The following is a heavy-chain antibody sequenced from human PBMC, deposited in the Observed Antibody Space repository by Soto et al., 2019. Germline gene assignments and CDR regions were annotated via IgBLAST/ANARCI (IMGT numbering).Heavy chain of an antibody. CDR1: GYTFFTYD. Sequence: QVHLVQSGVEVKTPGASVKVSCQASGYTFFTYDISWVRQAPGQGLEWMGWISTYSGDTKYAQKFQGRVTMTTDTSTTTAYLELRSLXSXDTXXXXXXXXHGPTTSENWFDPWGQGTLVTVSS. CDR3: XXXHGPTTSENWFDP. V-gene: IGHV1-18*01. CDR2: ISTYSGDT. D-gene: IGHD5-12*01. J-gene: IGHJ5*02.